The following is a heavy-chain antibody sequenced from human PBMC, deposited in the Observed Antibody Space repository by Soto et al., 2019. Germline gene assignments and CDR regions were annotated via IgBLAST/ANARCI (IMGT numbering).Heavy chain of an antibody. D-gene: IGHD6-6*01. CDR1: GGSFSGYY. CDR3: ARIRIAARQLFGMDV. Sequence: SETLSLTCAVYGGSFSGYYWSWIRQPPGKGLEWIGEINHSGSTNYNPSLKSRVTISVDTSKTQFYLKLSSVTAADTAVYYCARIRIAARQLFGMDVWGQGTTVTVSS. V-gene: IGHV4-34*01. CDR2: INHSGST. J-gene: IGHJ6*02.